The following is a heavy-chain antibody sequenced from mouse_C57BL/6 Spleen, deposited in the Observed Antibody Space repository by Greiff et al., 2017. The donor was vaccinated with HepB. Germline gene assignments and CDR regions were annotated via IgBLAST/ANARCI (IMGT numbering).Heavy chain of an antibody. CDR1: GFTFSSYA. CDR2: ISSGGDYI. Sequence: EVQRVESGEGLVKPGGSLKLSCAASGFTFSSYAMSWVRQTREKRLEWVAYISSGGDYIYYADTVKGRFTISRDNARYTLYLQMSSLKSEDTAMCYCTRDSPYGYVYFDYWGQGTTLTVSS. D-gene: IGHD2-2*01. J-gene: IGHJ2*01. V-gene: IGHV5-9-1*02. CDR3: TRDSPYGYVYFDY.